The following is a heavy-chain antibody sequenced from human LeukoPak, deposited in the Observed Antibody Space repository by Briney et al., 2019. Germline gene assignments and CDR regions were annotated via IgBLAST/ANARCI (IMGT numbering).Heavy chain of an antibody. CDR2: IYTSGST. Sequence: PSETLSLTCTVSGGSISSGSYYWSWIRQPAGKGLEWIGRIYTSGSTNYNPSLKSRVTISVDTSKNQFSLKLSSVTAADTAVYYCARLTDRSIAAAGGTSDYWGQGTLVTVSS. V-gene: IGHV4-61*02. CDR3: ARLTDRSIAAAGGTSDY. D-gene: IGHD6-13*01. CDR1: GGSISSGSYY. J-gene: IGHJ4*02.